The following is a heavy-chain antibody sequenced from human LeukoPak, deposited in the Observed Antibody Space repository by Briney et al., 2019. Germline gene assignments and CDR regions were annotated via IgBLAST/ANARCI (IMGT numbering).Heavy chain of an antibody. CDR1: EFTFDDYA. CDR3: AKALGAHKGSAGFDY. CDR2: ISWNSGSI. D-gene: IGHD3-16*01. J-gene: IGHJ4*02. Sequence: GRSLRLSCAASEFTFDDYAMHWFRQAPGKGLEWVSDISWNSGSIGYADSVKGRFTISRDNAKNSLYLQMNSLRAEDTALYYCAKALGAHKGSAGFDYWGQGTLVTVSS. V-gene: IGHV3-9*01.